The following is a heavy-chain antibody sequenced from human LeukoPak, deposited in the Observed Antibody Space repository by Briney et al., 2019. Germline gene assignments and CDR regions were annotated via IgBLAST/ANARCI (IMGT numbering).Heavy chain of an antibody. CDR2: IYYSGST. J-gene: IGHJ4*02. CDR3: ASSDIVTGTTYYLDY. V-gene: IGHV4-31*03. CDR1: GGTISSGGYY. Sequence: SQTLSLTCTVSGGTISSGGYYWSWIRQHPGKGLEWIGYIYYSGSTYYNPSLKSRVTISVDTSKNQFSLKLSSVTAADTAVYYCASSDIVTGTTYYLDYWGQGTLITVSS. D-gene: IGHD1-14*01.